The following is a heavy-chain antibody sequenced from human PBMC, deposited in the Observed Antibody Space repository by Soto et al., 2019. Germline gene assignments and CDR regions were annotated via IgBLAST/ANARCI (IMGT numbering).Heavy chain of an antibody. V-gene: IGHV3-15*07. CDR3: TTTSYYDFWSGYLFSFDY. CDR2: IKSKTDGGTT. CDR1: GFTFSNAW. Sequence: GGSLRLSCAASGFTFSNAWMNWVRQAPGKGLEWVGRIKSKTDGGTTDYAAPVKGRFTISRDDSKNTLYLQMNSLKTEDTAVYYCTTTSYYDFWSGYLFSFDYWGQGTLVTVSS. J-gene: IGHJ4*02. D-gene: IGHD3-3*01.